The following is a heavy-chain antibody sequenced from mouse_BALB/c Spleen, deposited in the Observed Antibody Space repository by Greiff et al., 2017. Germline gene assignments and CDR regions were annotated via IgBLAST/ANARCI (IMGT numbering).Heavy chain of an antibody. CDR2: IYPGDGDT. D-gene: IGHD1-1*01. CDR1: GYAFSSYW. CDR3: ARGGFITTAMDY. J-gene: IGHJ4*01. Sequence: VKLVESGAELVRPGSSVKISCKASGYAFSSYWMNWVKQRPGQGLEWIGQIYPGDGDTNYNGKFKGKATLTADKSSSTAYMQLSSLTSEDSAVYFCARGGFITTAMDYWGQGTSVTVSS. V-gene: IGHV1-80*01.